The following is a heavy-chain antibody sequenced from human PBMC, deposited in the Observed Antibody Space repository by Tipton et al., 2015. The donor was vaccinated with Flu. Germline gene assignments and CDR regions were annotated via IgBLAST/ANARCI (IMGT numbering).Heavy chain of an antibody. CDR1: GSTFSNAW. D-gene: IGHD2-2*01. CDR3: TTDGEYCSSTTCYAGGTDY. J-gene: IGHJ4*02. V-gene: IGHV3-15*01. CDR2: IKTKTDGGTT. Sequence: SLRLSCAASGSTFSNAWMNWVRQAPGKGLEWVGRIKTKTDGGTTDYAAPVKGRFTISRDDSKNTLYLQMNSLKTEDTAVYYCTTDGEYCSSTTCYAGGTDYWGQGTLVTVSS.